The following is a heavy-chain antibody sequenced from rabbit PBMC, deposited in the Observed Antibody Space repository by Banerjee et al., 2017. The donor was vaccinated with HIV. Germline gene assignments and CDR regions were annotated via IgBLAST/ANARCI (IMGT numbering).Heavy chain of an antibody. Sequence: GDGRTYYASWVNGRFTITSLSTVTLQLTSLTAADTATYFCARDRLYDDGGDYGLLNLWGPGTLVTVS. CDR2: GDGRT. D-gene: IGHD2-1*01. J-gene: IGHJ4*01. CDR3: ARDRLYDDGGDYGLLNL. V-gene: IGHV1S47*01.